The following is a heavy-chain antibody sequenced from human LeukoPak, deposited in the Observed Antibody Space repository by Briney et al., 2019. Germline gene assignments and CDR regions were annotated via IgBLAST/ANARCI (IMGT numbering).Heavy chain of an antibody. J-gene: IGHJ2*01. CDR3: ARSPRDIVVVPAAKTDGPDWYFDL. V-gene: IGHV3-53*01. Sequence: GGSLRLSCAASGFTVSGNYTSWVRQAPGKGLEWVSLIYSGGTTYYADSVKGRFTISRDNAKNSLYLQMNSLRAEDTAVYYCARSPRDIVVVPAAKTDGPDWYFDLWGRGTLVTVSS. CDR1: GFTVSGNY. CDR2: IYSGGTT. D-gene: IGHD2-2*01.